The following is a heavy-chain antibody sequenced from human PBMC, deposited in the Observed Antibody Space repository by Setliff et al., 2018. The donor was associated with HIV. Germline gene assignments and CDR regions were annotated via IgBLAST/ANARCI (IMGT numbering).Heavy chain of an antibody. Sequence: GGSLRLSCEASGFTFSTYSMNWVRQAPGKGLEWVSSISSSSRSKYYADSVKGRFTISRDNAKNSLYLQMNTLRAEDTAVYFCARSPYGDYGLDYWCQGTLVTVSS. D-gene: IGHD4-17*01. V-gene: IGHV3-21*01. CDR3: ARSPYGDYGLDY. CDR2: ISSSSRSK. CDR1: GFTFSTYS. J-gene: IGHJ4*02.